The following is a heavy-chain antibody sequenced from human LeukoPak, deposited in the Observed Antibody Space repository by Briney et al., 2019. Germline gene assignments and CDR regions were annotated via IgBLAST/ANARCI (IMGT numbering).Heavy chain of an antibody. V-gene: IGHV4-39*07. CDR3: ARGVRGYSYEEVDY. J-gene: IGHJ4*02. CDR1: GGSISSSSYY. Sequence: PSETLSLTCTVSGGSISSSSYYWGWIRQLPGKGLEWIGSIYYSGSTYYNPSLKSRVTISVDTSKNQFSLKLSSVTAADTAVYYCARGVRGYSYEEVDYWGQGTLVTVSS. CDR2: IYYSGST. D-gene: IGHD5-18*01.